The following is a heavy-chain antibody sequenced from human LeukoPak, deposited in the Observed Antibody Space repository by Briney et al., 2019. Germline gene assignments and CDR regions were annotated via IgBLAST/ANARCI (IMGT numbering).Heavy chain of an antibody. V-gene: IGHV3-9*01. CDR2: ISWNSGSI. CDR1: GFTFDDYA. Sequence: GGSLRLSCAASGFTFDDYAMHWVRQAPGKGLEWVSGISWNSGSIGYADSVKGRFTISRGNAKNSLYLQMNSLRAEDTALYYCAKVGSEGSITWGQGTLVTVSS. CDR3: AKVGSEGSIT. D-gene: IGHD3-3*01. J-gene: IGHJ4*02.